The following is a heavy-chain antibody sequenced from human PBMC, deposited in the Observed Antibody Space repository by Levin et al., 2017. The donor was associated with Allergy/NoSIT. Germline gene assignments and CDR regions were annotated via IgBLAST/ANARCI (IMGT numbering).Heavy chain of an antibody. D-gene: IGHD4/OR15-4a*01. CDR2: INHSGDT. CDR1: GGSFKTYY. CDR3: AGAIG. V-gene: IGHV4-34*01. J-gene: IGHJ4*02. Sequence: TPSETLSLTCAVHGGSFKTYYWNWIRQFPGKGLEWIGEINHSGDTNYNPSLKSRVTLSVDTSKNQVSLKMTSVTAADTAVYYCAGAIGWGQGTLVTVSS.